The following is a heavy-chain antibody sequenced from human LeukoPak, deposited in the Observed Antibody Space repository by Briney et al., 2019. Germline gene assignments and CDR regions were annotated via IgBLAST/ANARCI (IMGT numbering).Heavy chain of an antibody. V-gene: IGHV4-4*07. CDR3: ARVDIRTAFFDY. CDR2: IYSSGST. D-gene: IGHD5-12*01. Sequence: SETLSLTCTVSGGSIDSYYWSWIRQPAGKGLEWIGRIYSSGSTGYNPSLKSRVTMSLDTSKNQFSLNLSSVTAADTAVYYCARVDIRTAFFDYWGQGTLVTVSS. CDR1: GGSIDSYY. J-gene: IGHJ4*02.